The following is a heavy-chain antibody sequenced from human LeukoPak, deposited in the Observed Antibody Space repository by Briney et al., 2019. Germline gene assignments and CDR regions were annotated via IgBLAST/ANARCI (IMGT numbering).Heavy chain of an antibody. D-gene: IGHD5-12*01. CDR1: GFIFSSYG. CDR2: ISHDGRNQ. V-gene: IGHV3-30*03. Sequence: GGSLRLSCEASGFIFSSYGFHWVRQAPGKGLEWVTLISHDGRNQYYGQSVKGRFTISRDNSKNTLYLQMSSLRGEDTAVYYCARDREGGYDYWGQGTLVTVSS. J-gene: IGHJ4*02. CDR3: ARDREGGYDY.